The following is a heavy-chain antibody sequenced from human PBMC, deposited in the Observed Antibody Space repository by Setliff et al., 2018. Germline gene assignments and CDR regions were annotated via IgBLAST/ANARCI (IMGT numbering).Heavy chain of an antibody. D-gene: IGHD3-9*01. Sequence: GGSLRLSCTASGFTFISYAMSWVRQAPGKGLEWVSTISANGGSIYYADSVNGRFTISRDNSKSTVYLQMDSLRAEDTAVYYCAKSRRPVGTGYRGHFDYWGQGTLVTVSS. CDR1: GFTFISYA. CDR2: ISANGGSI. V-gene: IGHV3-23*01. CDR3: AKSRRPVGTGYRGHFDY. J-gene: IGHJ4*02.